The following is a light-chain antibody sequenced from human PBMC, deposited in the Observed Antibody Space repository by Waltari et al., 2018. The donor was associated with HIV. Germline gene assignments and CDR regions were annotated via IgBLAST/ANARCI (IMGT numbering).Light chain of an antibody. J-gene: IGKJ1*01. CDR3: QQYSDLPPT. CDR2: AAS. CDR1: RDIGKS. Sequence: DIRMTQSPSSLSASLGDTVILTCGASRDIGKSLVWYQQRAGEAPQFLMFAASTSSSGLSSMFRGGRAGPDFTLIISHLQPEDSATYFCQQYSDLPPTFGLGTKVEV. V-gene: IGKV1-NL1*01.